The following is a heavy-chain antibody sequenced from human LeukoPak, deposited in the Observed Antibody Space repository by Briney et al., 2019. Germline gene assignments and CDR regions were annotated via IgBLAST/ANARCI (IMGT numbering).Heavy chain of an antibody. V-gene: IGHV3-23*01. J-gene: IGHJ4*02. CDR2: ISASGGYT. D-gene: IGHD3-22*01. CDR1: GFTFSSYA. Sequence: PGGSLRLSCAASGFTFSSYAMSWFRQAPGKGLEWVSAISASGGYTYYADSVKGRFTISRDNSKKTLYVQMKSLRAEDTAVYYCAKDGDYYDSSGSRTRDFDSWGQGTLVTVSS. CDR3: AKDGDYYDSSGSRTRDFDS.